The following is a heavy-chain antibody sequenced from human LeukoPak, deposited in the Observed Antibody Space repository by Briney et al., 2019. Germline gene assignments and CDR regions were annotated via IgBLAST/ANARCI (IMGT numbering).Heavy chain of an antibody. J-gene: IGHJ6*02. Sequence: GGSLRLSCAASGFTFSSYSMNWVRQAPGKGLEWVSSISSSSSYIYYADSVKGRFTISRDNSKNTLYLQMNSLRAEDTAVYYCARDYGGNSLPLAYYYYGMDVWGQGTTVTVSS. CDR1: GFTFSSYS. CDR2: ISSSSSYI. CDR3: ARDYGGNSLPLAYYYYGMDV. V-gene: IGHV3-21*01. D-gene: IGHD4-23*01.